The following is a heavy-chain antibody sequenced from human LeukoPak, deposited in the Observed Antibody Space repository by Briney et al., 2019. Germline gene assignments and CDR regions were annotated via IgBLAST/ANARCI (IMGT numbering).Heavy chain of an antibody. Sequence: SETLSLTCTVSGGSINSGGYYWSWLRQPPGKGLEWIGYIFHSGNTYYNPSLKSRVTISVDRSKNQFSLNLTSLSAADTAVYYCARDCSSTSCYGYWGQGTLVTVSS. CDR1: GGSINSGGYY. V-gene: IGHV4-30-2*01. CDR2: IFHSGNT. J-gene: IGHJ4*02. D-gene: IGHD2-2*01. CDR3: ARDCSSTSCYGY.